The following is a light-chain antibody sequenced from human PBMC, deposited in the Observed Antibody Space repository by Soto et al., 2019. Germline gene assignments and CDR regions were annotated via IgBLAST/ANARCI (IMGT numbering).Light chain of an antibody. Sequence: IQMTQSPSSLSASVVDRATITCRASQSISDYLNWYQQKPGEAPKLLISGASILQSGVPSRFSGSGSGTDFTLTISSLQPEDFATYYCQQSYSTLFSFGPGTKVDIK. CDR2: GAS. CDR3: QQSYSTLFS. V-gene: IGKV1-39*01. CDR1: QSISDY. J-gene: IGKJ3*01.